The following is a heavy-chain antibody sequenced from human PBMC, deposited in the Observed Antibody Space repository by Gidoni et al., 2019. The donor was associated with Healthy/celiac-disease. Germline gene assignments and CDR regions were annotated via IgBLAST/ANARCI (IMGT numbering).Heavy chain of an antibody. CDR1: GYTFTSYY. CDR2: IKPSGGST. CDR3: ARAKYGSVVVIERYFDY. V-gene: IGHV1-46*01. D-gene: IGHD3-22*01. J-gene: IGHJ4*02. Sequence: QVQLVQSGAEVKKPGASVKVSCNASGYTFTSYYMHWVRQAPGHGLEWMGIIKPSGGSTSYAQKFQGRVTMTRDTSTSTVYMELSSLRSEDTAVYYCARAKYGSVVVIERYFDYWGQGTLVTVSS.